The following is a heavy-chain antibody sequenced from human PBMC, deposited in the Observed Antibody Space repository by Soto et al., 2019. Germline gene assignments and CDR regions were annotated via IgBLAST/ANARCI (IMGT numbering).Heavy chain of an antibody. CDR1: GGSISYW. CDR3: ARGGYYYYYGMDV. J-gene: IGHJ6*02. Sequence: SETLSLTCAVSGGSISYWWSWVRQHPGKGLEWIGYIYYSGSTYYNPSLKSRVTISVDTSKNQFSLKLSSVTAADTAVYHCARGGYYYYYGMDVWGQGTTVTV. CDR2: IYYSGST. V-gene: IGHV4-31*11.